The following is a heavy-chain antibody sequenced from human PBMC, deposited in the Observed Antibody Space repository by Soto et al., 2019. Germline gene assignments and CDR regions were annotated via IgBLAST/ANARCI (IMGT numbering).Heavy chain of an antibody. CDR1: GYIFTSYG. CDR3: ARVPAQDAYDI. V-gene: IGHV1-18*01. J-gene: IGHJ3*02. Sequence: AAVKVSCKPSGYIFTSYGIRWVRQAPGQGLEWMGWISAYNGNTNSAQKLQGRVTMTTDTSTSTAYMELRSLRSDDTAVYYCARVPAQDAYDISGQGTMVTVSS. D-gene: IGHD2-2*01. CDR2: ISAYNGNT.